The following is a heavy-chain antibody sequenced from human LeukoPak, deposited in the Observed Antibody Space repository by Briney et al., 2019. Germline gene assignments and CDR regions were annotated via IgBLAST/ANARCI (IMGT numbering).Heavy chain of an antibody. J-gene: IGHJ5*02. CDR3: ASLWELTMA. CDR1: GFRFSNYE. Sequence: GGSLRLSCAASGFRFSNYEMDRVRQAPGKGLEWVSYISIGGDTRHYADSVKGRFTISRDNAKNSVYLQMNSLRAEDTAVYFCASLWELTMAWGQGTLVTVSS. V-gene: IGHV3-48*03. CDR2: ISIGGDTR. D-gene: IGHD3-16*01.